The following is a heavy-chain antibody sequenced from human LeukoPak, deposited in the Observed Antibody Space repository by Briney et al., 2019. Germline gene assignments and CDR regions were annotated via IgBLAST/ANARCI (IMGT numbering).Heavy chain of an antibody. J-gene: IGHJ4*02. CDR1: GFTFSNYW. Sequence: PGGSLTLSCVASGFTFSNYWMSWVRQAPGKGLEWVANIQKDGSEKHYVASVEGRFTVSSDNAENSLVLQLNSLRVGDTAVYYCVRLWDSSGFFGYWGQGALVTVSS. V-gene: IGHV3-7*01. D-gene: IGHD3-22*01. CDR2: IQKDGSEK. CDR3: VRLWDSSGFFGY.